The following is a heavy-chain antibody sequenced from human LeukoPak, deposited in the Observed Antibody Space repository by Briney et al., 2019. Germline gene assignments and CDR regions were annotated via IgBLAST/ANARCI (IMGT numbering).Heavy chain of an antibody. Sequence: GGSLRLSCAASGFTVSTNYMSWVRQAPGKGLEWVSVIYSGGGTYYADSVKGRFTISRVNSKNTLYLQMNRLRAEDTAVYYCARLDVEMARAFDYWGQGTLVTVSS. CDR2: IYSGGGT. CDR3: ARLDVEMARAFDY. CDR1: GFTVSTNY. D-gene: IGHD5-24*01. V-gene: IGHV3-53*01. J-gene: IGHJ4*02.